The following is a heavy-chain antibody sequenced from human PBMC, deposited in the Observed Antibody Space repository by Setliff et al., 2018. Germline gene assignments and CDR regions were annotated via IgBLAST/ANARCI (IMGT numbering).Heavy chain of an antibody. CDR1: GDSISSGDYF. CDR2: IYHSGSA. Sequence: SETLSLTCTVSGDSISSGDYFWSWIRQPPGKGLEWIAYIYHSGSAYYNPSLKSRVTMSVDTSKNQFSLHLTSVTAADTVVYYCAREVGTSTSSDAFDVWGQGMMVTVSS. V-gene: IGHV4-30-4*08. D-gene: IGHD1-26*01. CDR3: AREVGTSTSSDAFDV. J-gene: IGHJ3*01.